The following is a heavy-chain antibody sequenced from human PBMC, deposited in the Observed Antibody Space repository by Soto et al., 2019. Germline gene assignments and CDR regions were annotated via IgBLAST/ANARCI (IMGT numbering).Heavy chain of an antibody. CDR2: IIPIFGTA. V-gene: IGHV1-69*13. CDR3: ARDRSYYDSSDYAFDI. D-gene: IGHD3-22*01. Sequence: SVKVSCKASGGTFSSYAISWVRQAPGQGLEWMGGIIPIFGTANYAQKFQGRVTITADESTSTAYMELSSLRSEDTAVYYCARDRSYYDSSDYAFDIWGQGTMVTVSS. J-gene: IGHJ3*02. CDR1: GGTFSSYA.